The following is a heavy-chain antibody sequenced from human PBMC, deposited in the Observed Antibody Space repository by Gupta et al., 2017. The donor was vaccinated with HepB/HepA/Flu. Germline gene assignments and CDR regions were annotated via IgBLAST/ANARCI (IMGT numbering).Heavy chain of an antibody. V-gene: IGHV3-7*01. J-gene: IGHJ4*02. Sequence: VQLVESGGDLVQLGGSLRLSCAASGFTCSNHWMDWVRQAPGKGLEWVTTIKQDASEIYYVKYVRGRVTIYRDNGKTSLYLQMNSLRAEDTAIYECASVWDMGYWGQGTLVTVSS. CDR2: IKQDASEI. D-gene: IGHD1-26*01. CDR1: GFTCSNHW. CDR3: ASVWDMGY.